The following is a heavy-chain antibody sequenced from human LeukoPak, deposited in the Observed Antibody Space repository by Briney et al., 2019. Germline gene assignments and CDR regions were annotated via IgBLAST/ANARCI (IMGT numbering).Heavy chain of an antibody. CDR1: GFTFSSYG. CDR2: IWYDGSNK. D-gene: IGHD3-10*01. V-gene: IGHV3-33*01. CDR3: ARGSGYSGTPSYYFDY. J-gene: IGHJ4*02. Sequence: GGSLRLSCEASGFTFSSYGMHWVRQAPGKGLEWVAVIWYDGSNKYYADSVKGRFTISRDNFKSTLYLPMKSLRAEDTALYYCARGSGYSGTPSYYFDYWGQGSLVTVSS.